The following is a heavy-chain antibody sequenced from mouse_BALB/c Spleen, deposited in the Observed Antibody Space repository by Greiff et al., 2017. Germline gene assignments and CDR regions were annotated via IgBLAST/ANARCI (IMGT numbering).Heavy chain of an antibody. V-gene: IGHV5-17*02. CDR1: GFTFSSFG. CDR3: ARNGGYYDYFDY. Sequence: EVKLMESGGGLVQPGGSRKLSCAASGFTFSSFGMHWVRQAPEKGLEWVAYISSGSSTIYYADTVKGRFTISRDNPKNTLFLQMTSLRSEDTAMYYCARNGGYYDYFDYWGQGTTLTVSS. CDR2: ISSGSSTI. J-gene: IGHJ2*01. D-gene: IGHD2-3*01.